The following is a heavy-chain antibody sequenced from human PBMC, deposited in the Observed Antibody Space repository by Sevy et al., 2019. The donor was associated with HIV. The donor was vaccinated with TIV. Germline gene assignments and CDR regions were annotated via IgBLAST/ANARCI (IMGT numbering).Heavy chain of an antibody. CDR1: GGSISSYY. D-gene: IGHD3-22*01. V-gene: IGHV4-59*12. J-gene: IGHJ6*02. CDR2: IYYSGST. Sequence: SETLSLTCTVSGGSISSYYWSWIRQPPGKGLEWIGYIYYSGSTNYNPSLKSRVTISVDTSKNRFSLKLSSVTAADTAVYYCARLHDSSGYYGYYYYGMDDWGQWTTVTVSS. CDR3: ARLHDSSGYYGYYYYGMDD.